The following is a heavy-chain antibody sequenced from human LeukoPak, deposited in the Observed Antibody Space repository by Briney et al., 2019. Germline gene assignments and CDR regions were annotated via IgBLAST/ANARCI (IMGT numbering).Heavy chain of an antibody. CDR1: GFAFSRYT. D-gene: IGHD3-10*01. V-gene: IGHV3-23*01. Sequence: GGSLRLSCAASGFAFSRYTISWVRQAPGKGLEWVSTITDIHDITYNADFVKGRFTISRDNSKNTLYLQMNSLRVEDTALYYCARVLRGDWFDLWGQGTLVTVSS. CDR2: ITDIHDIT. CDR3: ARVLRGDWFDL. J-gene: IGHJ5*02.